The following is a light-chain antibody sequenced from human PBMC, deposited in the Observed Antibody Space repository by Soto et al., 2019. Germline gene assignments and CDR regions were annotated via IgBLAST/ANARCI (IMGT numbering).Light chain of an antibody. CDR2: EVS. CDR3: SSYTTSNTHV. V-gene: IGLV2-14*01. J-gene: IGLJ1*01. CDR1: SRDVGAYNY. Sequence: QSLLSQPAAVSGYPGQSITISCTGRSRDVGAYNYVSWYQQHPGKAPKFMIYEVSNRPSGVSNRFSGSKSGNTASLTVSGLQAEEEADYYCSSYTTSNTHVFGTGTKVTVL.